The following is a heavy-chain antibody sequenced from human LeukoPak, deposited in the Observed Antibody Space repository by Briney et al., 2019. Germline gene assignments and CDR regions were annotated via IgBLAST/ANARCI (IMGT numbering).Heavy chain of an antibody. CDR2: GHYSGST. Sequence: PSETLSLTCTVSGGSISSYYWSWIRQPPGKRLEWIGYGHYSGSTNYNPSFKTRVTISVDTSKSQFSLKLTSVTAADTAVYYCARAYYDFWRLDYWGQGTLVTVSS. D-gene: IGHD3-3*01. CDR1: GGSISSYY. CDR3: ARAYYDFWRLDY. J-gene: IGHJ4*02. V-gene: IGHV4-59*01.